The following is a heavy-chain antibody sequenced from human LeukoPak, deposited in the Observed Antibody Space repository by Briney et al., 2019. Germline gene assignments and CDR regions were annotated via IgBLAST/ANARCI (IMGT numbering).Heavy chain of an antibody. CDR2: IYTSGST. V-gene: IGHV4-4*07. CDR3: ARGTYYYDSSGYPVWGFDP. J-gene: IGHJ5*02. D-gene: IGHD3-22*01. Sequence: SETLSLTCTVSGGSISSYYWSWIRQPAGKGLEWIGRIYTSGSTSYNPSLKSRVTMSVDTSKNQFSLKLSFVTAADTAVYYCARGTYYYDSSGYPVWGFDPWGQGTLVTVSS. CDR1: GGSISSYY.